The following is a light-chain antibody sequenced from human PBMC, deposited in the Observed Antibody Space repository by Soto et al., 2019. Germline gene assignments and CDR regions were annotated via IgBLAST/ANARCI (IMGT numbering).Light chain of an antibody. Sequence: QSVLTQPASVSGSPGQSITISCTGTSSDVGGYNYVSWYQQHPGTAPKFMIYDVSNRPSGVSNRFSGSKSGNTASLTISGLQAEDEADYYCSSYTTSNTRQIVFGTGTKVNVL. CDR3: SSYTTSNTRQIV. CDR1: SSDVGGYNY. CDR2: DVS. J-gene: IGLJ1*01. V-gene: IGLV2-14*01.